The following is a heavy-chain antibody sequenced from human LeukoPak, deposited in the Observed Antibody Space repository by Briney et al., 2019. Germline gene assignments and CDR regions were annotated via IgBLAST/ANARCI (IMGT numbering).Heavy chain of an antibody. J-gene: IGHJ6*02. Sequence: SQTLSLTCTVSGGSISSGSYYWSWLRQPAGTGLEWIGRIYTSGSTNYNPSLKSRVTISVDTSNNQFSLKLSSVTAADTAVYYCAGGIQLWPRIGPGYYYGMDVWGQGTTVTVSS. V-gene: IGHV4-61*02. D-gene: IGHD5-18*01. CDR3: AGGIQLWPRIGPGYYYGMDV. CDR1: GGSISSGSYY. CDR2: IYTSGST.